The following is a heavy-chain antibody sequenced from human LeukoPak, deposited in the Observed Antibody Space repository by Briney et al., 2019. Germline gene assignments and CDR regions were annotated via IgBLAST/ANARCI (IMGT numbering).Heavy chain of an antibody. CDR1: GFTVSSNY. CDR3: AMTYYFDSSGYYKLDY. D-gene: IGHD3-22*01. J-gene: IGHJ4*02. Sequence: GGSLRISCAASGFTVSSNYMSWVRHTPGKGLEWVSVIYSGGSTYYADSVKGRFTISRDNSKNTLYLQMNSLRAEDTAVYYCAMTYYFDSSGYYKLDYWGQGTLVTVSS. CDR2: IYSGGST. V-gene: IGHV3-53*01.